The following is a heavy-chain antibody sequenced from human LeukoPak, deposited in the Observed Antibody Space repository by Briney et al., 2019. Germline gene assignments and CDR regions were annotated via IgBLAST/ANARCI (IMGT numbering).Heavy chain of an antibody. CDR1: GGPFINYA. CDR3: ARSIVVPGVLDY. V-gene: IGHV1-69*05. D-gene: IGHD6-19*01. CDR2: ISPVFGTP. Sequence: SVKVSCKASGGPFINYAISWVRQAPGQGLEWMGGISPVFGTPNYAQKFQGRVTIKTDESTSTAYMELISLRSEDTAVYYCARSIVVPGVLDYWGQGTLVTVPS. J-gene: IGHJ4*02.